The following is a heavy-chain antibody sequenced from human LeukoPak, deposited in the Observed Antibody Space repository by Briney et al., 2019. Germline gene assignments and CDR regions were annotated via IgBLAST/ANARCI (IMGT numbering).Heavy chain of an antibody. J-gene: IGHJ4*02. D-gene: IGHD1-26*01. CDR2: ISSSSSYI. CDR1: GFTFSSYS. Sequence: IPGGSLRLSCAASGFTFSSYSMNWVRQAPGKGLEWVSSISSSSSYIYYADSVKGRFTISRDNAKNSLYLQMNSLRAEDTAVYYCASLTDIEAGAVRYWGQGTLVTVSS. CDR3: ASLTDIEAGAVRY. V-gene: IGHV3-21*01.